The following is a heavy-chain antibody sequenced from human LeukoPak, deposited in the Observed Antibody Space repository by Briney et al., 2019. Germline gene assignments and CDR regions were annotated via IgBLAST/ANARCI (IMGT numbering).Heavy chain of an antibody. D-gene: IGHD6-19*01. V-gene: IGHV4-39*01. Sequence: SETLSLTCTVSGGSISSSSYYWGWIRQPPGKGLEWIGSIYYSGSTYYNPSLKSRVAISVDTSKNQFSLKLSSVTAADTAVYYCARHSSAFDYWGQGTLVTVSS. CDR1: GGSISSSSYY. CDR2: IYYSGST. CDR3: ARHSSAFDY. J-gene: IGHJ4*02.